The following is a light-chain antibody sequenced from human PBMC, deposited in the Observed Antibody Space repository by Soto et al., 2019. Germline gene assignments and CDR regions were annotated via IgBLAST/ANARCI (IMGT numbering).Light chain of an antibody. J-gene: IGLJ2*01. CDR3: AAWDDSLSAVV. CDR2: RND. Sequence: QSVLTQPPSASGAPGQRVTISCSGSSSNIGSNYVYWYQQRPGSAPKLLIYRNDQRPSGVPDRFSGSKSGTSASLAISGLRSEDEADYYCAAWDDSLSAVVFGGGTKVTVL. V-gene: IGLV1-47*01. CDR1: SSNIGSNY.